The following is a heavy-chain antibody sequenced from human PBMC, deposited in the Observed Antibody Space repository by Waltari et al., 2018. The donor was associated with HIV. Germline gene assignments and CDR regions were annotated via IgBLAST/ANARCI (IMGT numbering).Heavy chain of an antibody. CDR1: GFTFGDYT. CDR2: IDWDGGRT. CDR3: SKDRGGAVDSGFDS. D-gene: IGHD5-12*01. V-gene: IGHV3-43*01. Sequence: EVRLVQSGGVVVQPGGSLRLSCAASGFTFGDYTMHWVRLTPGKGLEWVSLIDWDGGRTHYADSVKGRFTISRDNNNNSLYLQIHRLRTEDTAIYYCSKDRGGAVDSGFDSWGQGTLVTVSS. J-gene: IGHJ4*02.